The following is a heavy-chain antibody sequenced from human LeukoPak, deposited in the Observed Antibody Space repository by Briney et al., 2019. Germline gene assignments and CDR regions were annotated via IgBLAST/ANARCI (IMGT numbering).Heavy chain of an antibody. CDR3: ARDLYRGGPDS. V-gene: IGHV3-7*01. Sequence: GGSPRLSCAASGFSFSTYWMSWVRQAPGNGLEWVANIKQDGSEKYYVDSVKGRFTISRDNAKNSLYLQLNSLRAEDTAVYYCARDLYRGGPDSWGQGTLVTVSS. D-gene: IGHD3-10*01. CDR2: IKQDGSEK. J-gene: IGHJ4*02. CDR1: GFSFSTYW.